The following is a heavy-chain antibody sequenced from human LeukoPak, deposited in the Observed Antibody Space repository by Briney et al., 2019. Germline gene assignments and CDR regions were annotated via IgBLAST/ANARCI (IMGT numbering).Heavy chain of an antibody. J-gene: IGHJ1*01. CDR3: ARERITTMDFQH. CDR1: GYTFTDYY. CDR2: IHPNSGGT. Sequence: ASVKVSCKPSGYTFTDYYLHWVRQAPGQGLEWMGWIHPNSGGTNYAQRFQGRVTMTRDTSISTACMELSGLRSDDTAVYYCARERITTMDFQHWGQGTLVTVS. D-gene: IGHD1-20*01. V-gene: IGHV1-2*02.